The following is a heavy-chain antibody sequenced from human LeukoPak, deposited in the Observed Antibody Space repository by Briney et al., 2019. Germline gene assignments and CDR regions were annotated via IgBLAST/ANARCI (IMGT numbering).Heavy chain of an antibody. CDR1: GFTVSTNY. Sequence: GGSLRLSCAASGFTVSTNYMTWVRQAPGKGLEWVSVVYSRGSTFYADSVKGRFTISRDNSKNTLYLQMNSLGAEDTAVYYCARTSSSWPRYAFDIWGQGTMVTVSS. CDR2: VYSRGST. D-gene: IGHD6-13*01. J-gene: IGHJ3*02. CDR3: ARTSSSWPRYAFDI. V-gene: IGHV3-53*01.